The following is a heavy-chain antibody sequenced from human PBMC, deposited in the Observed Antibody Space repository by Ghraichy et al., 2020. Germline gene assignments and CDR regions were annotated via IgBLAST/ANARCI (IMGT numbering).Heavy chain of an antibody. Sequence: GGSLRLSCAASGFTFSSYWMSWVRQAPGKGLEWVANIKQDESEKYYVDSVKGRFTISRDNAKNSLYLQMNSLRAEDTAVYYCARDTFGYSSSWYRAGDDAFDIWGQGTMVTVSS. J-gene: IGHJ3*02. V-gene: IGHV3-7*03. CDR2: IKQDESEK. CDR3: ARDTFGYSSSWYRAGDDAFDI. CDR1: GFTFSSYW. D-gene: IGHD6-13*01.